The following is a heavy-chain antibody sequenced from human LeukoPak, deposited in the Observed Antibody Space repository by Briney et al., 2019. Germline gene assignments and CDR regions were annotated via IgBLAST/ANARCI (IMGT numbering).Heavy chain of an antibody. V-gene: IGHV3-7*03. D-gene: IGHD3-10*01. Sequence: GGSLRLSCAASGFTFSSYWTSWVRQAPGKGLEWVANIKQDGSEKYYVDSVKGRFTISRDNAKNSLYLQMNSLRAEDTAVYYCARVSNYGSGPATYWYFDLWGRGTLVTVSS. CDR1: GFTFSSYW. CDR2: IKQDGSEK. CDR3: ARVSNYGSGPATYWYFDL. J-gene: IGHJ2*01.